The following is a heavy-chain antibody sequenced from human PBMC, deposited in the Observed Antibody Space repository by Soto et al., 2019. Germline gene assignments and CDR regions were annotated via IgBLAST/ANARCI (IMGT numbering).Heavy chain of an antibody. J-gene: IGHJ4*02. CDR2: VKEDGRNK. CDR1: GFSFSPYW. V-gene: IGHV3-7*03. CDR3: VRVYAFRGEWAPVTVFDF. Sequence: GESLKISCAASGFSFSPYWMTWVRQAPGKGLEWVANVKEDGRNKDYAASVKGRFTISSDNADKSVALEMSSLRVEDTAVYYCVRVYAFRGEWAPVTVFDFWGQGIQVTVSS. D-gene: IGHD2-21*01.